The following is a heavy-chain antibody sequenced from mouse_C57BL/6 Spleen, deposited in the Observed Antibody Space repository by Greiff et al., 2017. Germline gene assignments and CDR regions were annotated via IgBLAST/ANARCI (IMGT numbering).Heavy chain of an antibody. V-gene: IGHV1-80*01. J-gene: IGHJ3*01. Sequence: VKLMESGAELVKPGASVKISCKASGYAFSSYWMNWVKQRPGKGLEWIGQIYPGDGDTNYNGKFKGKATLTAEKSSSTAYMQLSSLTSEDSAVYFCERTHIYHEYDRGFAYWGQGTLVTVSA. CDR2: IYPGDGDT. CDR1: GYAFSSYW. CDR3: ERTHIYHEYDRGFAY. D-gene: IGHD2-4*01.